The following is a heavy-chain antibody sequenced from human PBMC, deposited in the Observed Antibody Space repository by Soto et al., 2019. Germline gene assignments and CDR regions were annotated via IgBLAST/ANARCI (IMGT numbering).Heavy chain of an antibody. CDR3: ARGRGGTYDAFDI. D-gene: IGHD1-26*01. CDR1: SGSIGNYF. J-gene: IGHJ3*02. V-gene: IGHV4-59*01. Sequence: QVQLRESGPGLVKPSETLSLTCTVSSGSIGNYFWSWIRQPPGKGLEWIGYIYYSGTTNYNPSLKSRVTIFLDTSKNQFSLRLSSVTAADTAVYYCARGRGGTYDAFDIWGQGTLVTVSS. CDR2: IYYSGTT.